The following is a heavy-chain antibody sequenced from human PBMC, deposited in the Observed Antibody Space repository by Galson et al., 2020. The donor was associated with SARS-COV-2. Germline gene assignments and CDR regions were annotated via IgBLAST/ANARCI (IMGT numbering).Heavy chain of an antibody. J-gene: IGHJ6*02. D-gene: IGHD2-15*01. CDR2: IGTAGAT. Sequence: LGESLKISCAAYGFTYSSYDMHWVRQAKGKGLEWVSAIGTAGATYYPGSVKGRFTISRENAKNSLYLQMNSLRAGDTAVYYCARAGEGGSYYYCYGMDVWGQGTTVTVSS. CDR3: ARAGEGGSYYYCYGMDV. CDR1: GFTYSSYD. V-gene: IGHV3-13*01.